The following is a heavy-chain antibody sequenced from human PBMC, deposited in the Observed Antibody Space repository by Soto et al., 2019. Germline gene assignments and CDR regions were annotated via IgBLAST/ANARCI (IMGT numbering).Heavy chain of an antibody. CDR1: GFTFSSYG. CDR3: ARDTLKPSRFLEWLFMYYGMDV. J-gene: IGHJ6*02. Sequence: QVQLVESGGGVVQPGRSLRLSCAASGFTFSSYGMHWVRQAPGKGLEWVAVIWYDGSNKYYADSVKGRFTISRDNSKNXXYXQXXSLRAEDTAVYYCARDTLKPSRFLEWLFMYYGMDVWGQGTTVTVSS. V-gene: IGHV3-33*01. CDR2: IWYDGSNK. D-gene: IGHD3-3*01.